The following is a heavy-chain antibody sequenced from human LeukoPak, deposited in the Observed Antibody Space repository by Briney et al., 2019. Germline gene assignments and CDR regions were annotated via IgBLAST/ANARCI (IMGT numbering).Heavy chain of an antibody. V-gene: IGHV4-59*01. CDR2: IYYSGST. D-gene: IGHD6-19*01. J-gene: IGHJ4*02. Sequence: SETLSLTCTVSGGSISSYYWSWIRQPPGKGLEWLGYIYYSGSTNYNPSLKSRVTISVDTSKNQFSLKLSSVTAADTAVYYCARATGYSSGWYPYWGQGTLVTVSS. CDR3: ARATGYSSGWYPY. CDR1: GGSISSYY.